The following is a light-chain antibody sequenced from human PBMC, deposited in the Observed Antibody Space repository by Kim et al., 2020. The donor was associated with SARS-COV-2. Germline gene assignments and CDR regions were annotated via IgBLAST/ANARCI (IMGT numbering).Light chain of an antibody. J-gene: IGLJ2*01. Sequence: QSVTTSFTGTSNDVGHVYNYVSWYQQHPGKAPNLMIYEATKRPSGVPDRFSGSKSGNTASLTVSGLQADDEADYYCSSYAVSNNVVFGGGTQLTVL. CDR1: SNDVGHVYNY. V-gene: IGLV2-8*01. CDR2: EAT. CDR3: SSYAVSNNVV.